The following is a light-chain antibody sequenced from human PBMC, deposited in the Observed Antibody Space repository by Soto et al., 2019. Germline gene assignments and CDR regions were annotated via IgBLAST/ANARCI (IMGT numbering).Light chain of an antibody. Sequence: QSVLTQPASVSGSPGQSITISCTGTSSDVGSYNLVSWYQQHPGKAPKPIIYEVSKRPSGVSNRFSGSKSGNTASLTISGLQAEDEADYYCCSYAGSSTYVFGTGTKVTVL. CDR1: SSDVGSYNL. CDR2: EVS. V-gene: IGLV2-23*02. J-gene: IGLJ1*01. CDR3: CSYAGSSTYV.